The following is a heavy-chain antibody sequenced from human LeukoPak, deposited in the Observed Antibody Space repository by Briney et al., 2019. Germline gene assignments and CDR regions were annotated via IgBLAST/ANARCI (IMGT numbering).Heavy chain of an antibody. CDR1: GFTFSNAW. J-gene: IGHJ3*02. CDR2: IKTKADGGTT. CDR3: TTNDAFDI. Sequence: PGGSLRLSCAASGFTFSNAWMNWVRQAPGKGLEWVGRIKTKADGGTTDCTAPVKGRFTISRDDSENTLYLQMNSLKIEDTAVYYCTTNDAFDIWGQGTMVTVSS. V-gene: IGHV3-15*07.